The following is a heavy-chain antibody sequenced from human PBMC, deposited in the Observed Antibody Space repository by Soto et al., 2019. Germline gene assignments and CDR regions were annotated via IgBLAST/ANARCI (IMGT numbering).Heavy chain of an antibody. V-gene: IGHV4-4*07. CDR3: ARESPLRAVATTVVDY. D-gene: IGHD5-12*01. CDR1: GGSISSYY. CDR2: IYTSGST. Sequence: QVQLQESGPGLVKPSETLSLTCTVSGGSISSYYWSWIRQPAGKGLEWIGRIYTSGSTNYNPSLKSRVTMSVDTSKNQFSLKLSSVTAADTAVYYCARESPLRAVATTVVDYWGQGTLVTVSS. J-gene: IGHJ4*02.